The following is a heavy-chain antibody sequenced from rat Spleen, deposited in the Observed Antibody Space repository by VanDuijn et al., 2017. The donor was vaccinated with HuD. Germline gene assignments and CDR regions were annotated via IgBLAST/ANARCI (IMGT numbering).Heavy chain of an antibody. CDR1: GFSLTSYN. CDR2: IWTGGST. Sequence: QVQLKESGPGLVQPSQTLSLTCTVSGFSLTSYNVHWVRQPTGKGLEWMGVIWTGGSTDYNSAIKSRLSISRDTSKSQVFLKMNSLQTEDTAMYFCAREGFSGYGVMDAWGQGASVTVSS. J-gene: IGHJ4*01. CDR3: AREGFSGYGVMDA. D-gene: IGHD4-3*01. V-gene: IGHV2-30*01.